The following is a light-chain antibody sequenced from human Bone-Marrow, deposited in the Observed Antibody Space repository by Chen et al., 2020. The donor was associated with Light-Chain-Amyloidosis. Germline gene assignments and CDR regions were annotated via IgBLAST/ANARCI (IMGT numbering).Light chain of an antibody. J-gene: IGKJ2*01. CDR3: QQYYSTPQT. V-gene: IGKV4-1*01. CDR2: WAS. CDR1: QSVLYISNNKNY. Sequence: DIVMTQSPDSLAVSLGERATINCKSSQSVLYISNNKNYLAWYQQKSGQPPKLLIYWASTRESGVPDRFSGSGSGTDFTLTISSLQAEDVAVYYCQQYYSTPQTFGQGTKLEIK.